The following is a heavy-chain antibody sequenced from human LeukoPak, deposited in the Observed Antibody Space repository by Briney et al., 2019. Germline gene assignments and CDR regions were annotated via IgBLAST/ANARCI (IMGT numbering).Heavy chain of an antibody. CDR2: MNPNSGNT. CDR1: GCTFTSYD. J-gene: IGHJ6*02. V-gene: IGHV1-8*01. D-gene: IGHD3-10*01. CDR3: ARKAHYYGSGSYFYYYYYGMDV. Sequence: GASVKVSCKASGCTFTSYDINWVRQATGQGLEWMGWMNPNSGNTGYAQKFQGRVTMTRNTSISTAYMELSSLRSEDTAVYYCARKAHYYGSGSYFYYYYYGMDVWGQGTTVTVSS.